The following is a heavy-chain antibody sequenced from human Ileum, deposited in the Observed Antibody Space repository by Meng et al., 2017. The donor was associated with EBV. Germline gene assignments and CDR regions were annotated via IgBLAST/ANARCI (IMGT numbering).Heavy chain of an antibody. Sequence: LRVYGRGLVKPSEAPFITCCVACYSRSISNGRHWLRQPPGKRLEWIGYIYYSSGTSNNPSLISRVIMLVDATTNQLAQILNSVTTVDTAVDYCARSGDSYTAYYDWGQGTLVTVSS. CDR2: IYYSSGT. V-gene: IGHV4-28*01. D-gene: IGHD3-16*02. J-gene: IGHJ4*02. CDR3: ARSGDSYTAYYD. CDR1: CYSRSISNG.